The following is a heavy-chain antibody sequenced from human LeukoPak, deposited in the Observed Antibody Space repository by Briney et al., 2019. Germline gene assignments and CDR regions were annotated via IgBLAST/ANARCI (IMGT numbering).Heavy chain of an antibody. V-gene: IGHV3-23*01. CDR3: ANDRLGIAAAGIFDY. D-gene: IGHD6-13*01. CDR1: GFTFSSYA. Sequence: PGGSLRLSCAASGFTFSSYAMSWVRQAPGKGLEWVSALSGSGGSTYYADSVKGRFTISRDNSKNTLYLQMNSLRAEDTAVYYCANDRLGIAAAGIFDYWGQGTLVTVSS. CDR2: LSGSGGST. J-gene: IGHJ4*02.